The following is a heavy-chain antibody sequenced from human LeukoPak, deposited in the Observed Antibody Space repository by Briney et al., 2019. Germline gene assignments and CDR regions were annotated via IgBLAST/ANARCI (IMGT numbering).Heavy chain of an antibody. CDR2: IRSKAHGGTT. Sequence: GGSLRLSCTASGFTFGDYAMSWFRQAPGEGLEWVGFIRSKAHGGTTEYAASVKGRFTISRDDSKRIAYLQMDSLKTEDTAVYYCTRAGRYCSGGSCYSFYWGRGTLVTVSS. CDR3: TRAGRYCSGGSCYSFY. J-gene: IGHJ4*02. V-gene: IGHV3-49*03. CDR1: GFTFGDYA. D-gene: IGHD2-15*01.